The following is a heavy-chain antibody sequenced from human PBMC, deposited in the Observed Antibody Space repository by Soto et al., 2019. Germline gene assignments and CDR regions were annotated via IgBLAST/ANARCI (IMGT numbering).Heavy chain of an antibody. V-gene: IGHV1-69*13. Sequence: AASVKVSCKASGGTLNNYAINWVRQAPGQGLEWMGGILPVSAPPDYAQKFQGRVSITADQSTSTAYMELSSLRSEDTAVYYCARGGKDYYGSGAYNWFDPWGQGTLVTVSS. J-gene: IGHJ5*02. CDR1: GGTLNNYA. CDR2: ILPVSAPP. D-gene: IGHD3-10*01. CDR3: ARGGKDYYGSGAYNWFDP.